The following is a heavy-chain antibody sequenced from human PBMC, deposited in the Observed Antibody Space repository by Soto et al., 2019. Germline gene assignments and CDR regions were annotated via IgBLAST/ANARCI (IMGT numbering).Heavy chain of an antibody. CDR2: ISYDGSNK. CDR3: AKALSGDSNDY. V-gene: IGHV3-30*18. D-gene: IGHD4-17*01. CDR1: GFTFSSYG. J-gene: IGHJ4*02. Sequence: GGSLRLSCAASGFTFSSYGMHWVRQAPGKGLEWVAVISYDGSNKYYADSVKGRFTISRDNSKNTLYLQMNSLRAEDTAVYYCAKALSGDSNDYWGQGTLVTVSS.